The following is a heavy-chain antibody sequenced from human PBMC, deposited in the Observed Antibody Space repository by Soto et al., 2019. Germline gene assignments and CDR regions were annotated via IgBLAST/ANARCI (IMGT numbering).Heavy chain of an antibody. CDR2: VFTTGTT. V-gene: IGHV3-53*01. CDR3: ARERYSYGFDY. CDR1: GFAVGGFY. J-gene: IGHJ4*02. D-gene: IGHD5-18*01. Sequence: PGGSLRLSCAASGFAVGGFYMNWVRQAPGKGLEWVSVVFTTGTTYYADSVKGRFTISRDDSKNTLYLQMDSLRAEDTAVYYCARERYSYGFDYWGQGTVVTVS.